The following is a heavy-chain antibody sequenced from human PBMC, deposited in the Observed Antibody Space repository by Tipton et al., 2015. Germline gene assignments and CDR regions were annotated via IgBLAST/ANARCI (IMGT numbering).Heavy chain of an antibody. CDR1: GYSISRDYF. CDR3: ARGYSNYAGWFGP. CDR2: IDHNGGT. D-gene: IGHD4-11*01. Sequence: TLSLTCTVSGYSISRDYFWGWIRQPPGKGLGWIGSIDHNGGTYYIPSLKSRVTISVDTSKNQFSLKLRSVTAADTAVYHCARGYSNYAGWFGPWGQGTLVTVSS. J-gene: IGHJ5*02. V-gene: IGHV4-38-2*02.